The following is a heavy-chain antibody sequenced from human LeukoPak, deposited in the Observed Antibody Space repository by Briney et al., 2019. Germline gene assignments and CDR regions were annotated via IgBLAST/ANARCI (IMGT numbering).Heavy chain of an antibody. CDR2: ISGSGGST. Sequence: GGSLRLSCAASGFTFSSYAMSWVRQAPGKGLEWVSAISGSGGSTYYADSVKGRFTISRDNAKNSLYLQMNSLRAEDTAVYYCARAPAGGYPIDDAFDIWGQGTMVTVSS. D-gene: IGHD3-16*02. CDR3: ARAPAGGYPIDDAFDI. CDR1: GFTFSSYA. V-gene: IGHV3-23*01. J-gene: IGHJ3*02.